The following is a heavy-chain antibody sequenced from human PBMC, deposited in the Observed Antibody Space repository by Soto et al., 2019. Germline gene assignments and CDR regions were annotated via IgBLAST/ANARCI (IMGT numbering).Heavy chain of an antibody. V-gene: IGHV4-31*03. CDR3: ARSGVTGIVIPSHWFDP. CDR1: GDSIGGVGY. J-gene: IGHJ5*02. Sequence: SETLSLTCTVSGDSIGGVGYWSWIRQFPGRGLEWIGCISSSGSTYYNPALNNRISLSLDTSQNQFSLKLLSVTAADTAIYYCARSGVTGIVIPSHWFDPWGQGTLVAVSS. CDR2: ISSSGST. D-gene: IGHD2-21*02.